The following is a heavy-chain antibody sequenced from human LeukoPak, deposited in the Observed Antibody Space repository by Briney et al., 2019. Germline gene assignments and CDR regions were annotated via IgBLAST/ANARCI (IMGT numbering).Heavy chain of an antibody. CDR1: GFTFSDYY. CDR3: ATARWYVDY. J-gene: IGHJ2*01. CDR2: ISGSGSTI. V-gene: IGHV3-11*01. Sequence: GGSLRLSCVASGFTFSDYYMSWIRQAPGKGLEWVSYISGSGSTIYYADSVKGRFTMSRGNAKNSLYLQMNSLRAEDTAVYYCATARWYVDYWGRGTLVTVSS.